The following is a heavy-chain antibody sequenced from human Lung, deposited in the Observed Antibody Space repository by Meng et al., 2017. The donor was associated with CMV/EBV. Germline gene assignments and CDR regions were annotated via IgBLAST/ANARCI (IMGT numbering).Heavy chain of an antibody. V-gene: IGHV3-48*01. CDR3: ARELPAVDY. J-gene: IGHJ4*02. D-gene: IGHD2-2*01. CDR2: ISSSSSGR. Sequence: GGSLRPSCAASGFTFSTYRMNWVRQAPGKGLEWVAYISSSSSGRYYADSVKGRFTISRDNAKNSLYLQMNSLRADDTAVYYCARELPAVDYWGQGTLVTVSS. CDR1: GFTFSTYR.